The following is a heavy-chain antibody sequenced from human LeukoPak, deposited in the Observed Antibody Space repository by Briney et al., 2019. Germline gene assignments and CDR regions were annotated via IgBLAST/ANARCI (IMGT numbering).Heavy chain of an antibody. V-gene: IGHV1-69*01. CDR2: SIPIFGTA. CDR3: ARECRIAVAGTAKLWFDP. CDR1: GGTFSSYA. Sequence: SVKVSCKASGGTFSSYAISWVRQAPGQRLESMGGSIPIFGTANYAQMFHGRVTITADESTSTAYMELSSLRTEDTAVYYCARECRIAVAGTAKLWFDPWGQGTLVTVSS. D-gene: IGHD6-19*01. J-gene: IGHJ5*02.